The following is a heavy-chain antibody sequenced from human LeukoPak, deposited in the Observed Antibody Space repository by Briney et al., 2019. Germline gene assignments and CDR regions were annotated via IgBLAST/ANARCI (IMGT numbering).Heavy chain of an antibody. CDR2: INQDGSEK. D-gene: IGHD3-9*01. J-gene: IGHJ4*02. CDR1: EFTFSLYW. CDR3: ARVDWYKFDY. Sequence: PGGSLRLSCAASEFTFSLYWMSWVRQAPGKGLEWLANINQDGSEKDYVDSVKGRFTISRDNAKNSLYLQMNSLRAEDTAVYYCARVDWYKFDYWGQGTLVTVSS. V-gene: IGHV3-7*02.